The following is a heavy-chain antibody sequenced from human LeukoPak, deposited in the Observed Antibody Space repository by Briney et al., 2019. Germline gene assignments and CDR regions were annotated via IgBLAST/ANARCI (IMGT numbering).Heavy chain of an antibody. V-gene: IGHV3-23*01. Sequence: QPGGPPRLSCAASGFTFSSYAMSWVRQAPGKGLEWVSAISGSGGSTYYADSVKGRFTISRDNSKNTLYLQMNSLRAEDTAVYYCARDLNAPERADYWGQGTLVTVSS. CDR3: ARDLNAPERADY. J-gene: IGHJ4*02. CDR1: GFTFSSYA. CDR2: ISGSGGST. D-gene: IGHD1-1*01.